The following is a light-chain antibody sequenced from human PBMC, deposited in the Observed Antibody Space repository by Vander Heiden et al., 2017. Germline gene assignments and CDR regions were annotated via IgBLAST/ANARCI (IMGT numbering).Light chain of an antibody. CDR1: SGPVSTSYY. Sequence: QTVVTQEPSRSVSPGGTVTLTCALSSGPVSTSYYPSWCQQTPGQAPRTLIYNTNRRSSGVPDRFSGSILGNKAALTITGAQADDESDYYCVLYMGNGIWVFGGGTKLTVL. V-gene: IGLV8-61*01. CDR3: VLYMGNGIWV. J-gene: IGLJ3*02. CDR2: NTN.